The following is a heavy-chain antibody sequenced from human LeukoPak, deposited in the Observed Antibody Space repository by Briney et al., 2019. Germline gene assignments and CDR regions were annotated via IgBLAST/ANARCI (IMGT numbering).Heavy chain of an antibody. Sequence: GGSLRLSCAASGFTFSRYSMNWVRQAPGKGLEWVSSISIGNTYIYYADSVKGRFTISRDNAKNSLYLQLNSLRAEDTAVYYCAKEPWYDDYWGQGTLVTVSS. J-gene: IGHJ4*02. CDR2: ISIGNTYI. CDR1: GFTFSRYS. CDR3: AKEPWYDDY. D-gene: IGHD6-13*01. V-gene: IGHV3-21*04.